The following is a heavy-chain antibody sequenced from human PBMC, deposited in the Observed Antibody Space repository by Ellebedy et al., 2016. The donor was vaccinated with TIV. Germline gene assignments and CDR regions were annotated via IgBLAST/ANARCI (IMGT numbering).Heavy chain of an antibody. Sequence: PGGSLRLSCKASGYTFASYLISWVRQMPGKGLEWMGSIDCSDSYTKYSPTFQGHVTISADKSITTAYLQLSSLKASDNAIYYCARLFGGSSAFDSWGQGTLVTVSS. D-gene: IGHD1-26*01. V-gene: IGHV5-10-1*01. CDR3: ARLFGGSSAFDS. CDR1: GYTFASYL. CDR2: IDCSDSYT. J-gene: IGHJ4*02.